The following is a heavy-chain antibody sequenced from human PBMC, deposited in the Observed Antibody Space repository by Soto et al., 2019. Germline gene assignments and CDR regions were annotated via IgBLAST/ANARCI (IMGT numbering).Heavy chain of an antibody. V-gene: IGHV3-23*01. CDR2: VSGRSATT. CDR3: AKGYSDSPKNSFDS. Sequence: SLRLSCAASGFTFNNFAMSWVRQAPGRGLEWVSTVSGRSATTYSADSVKGRFTISRGNSKNTLLLQMNSLRAEDTAVYFCAKGYSDSPKNSFDSWGQGALVTVSS. D-gene: IGHD5-12*01. CDR1: GFTFNNFA. J-gene: IGHJ4*02.